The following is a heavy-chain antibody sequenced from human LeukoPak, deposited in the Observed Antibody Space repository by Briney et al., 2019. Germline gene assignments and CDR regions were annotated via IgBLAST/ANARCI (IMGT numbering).Heavy chain of an antibody. D-gene: IGHD4-23*01. CDR3: ARGFFYGGNSHAFDI. V-gene: IGHV4-4*02. J-gene: IGHJ3*02. CDR1: DGSISSSNW. CDR2: IYHSGST. Sequence: PSETLSLTCAVSDGSISSSNWWSWVRQPPGKGLEWIGEIYHSGSTNFNPSLKSRVTISVDKSKNQFSLNLSSVTAADTAMYYCARGFFYGGNSHAFDIWGQGTMVTVSS.